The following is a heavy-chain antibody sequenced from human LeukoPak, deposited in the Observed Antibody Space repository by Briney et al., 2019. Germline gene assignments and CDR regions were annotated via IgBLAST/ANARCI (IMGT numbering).Heavy chain of an antibody. D-gene: IGHD3-3*01. J-gene: IGHJ3*02. CDR2: IHYSGST. Sequence: SETLSLTCTVSGGSISSYYWSLIRQPPGKGLEWIAHIHYSGSTNYNSSLASRVTISMDTSKRQISLKLSSVTAADTAVYYCARDSPFEWAVFGDSFDIWGQGTVVAVSS. CDR3: ARDSPFEWAVFGDSFDI. CDR1: GGSISSYY. V-gene: IGHV4-59*01.